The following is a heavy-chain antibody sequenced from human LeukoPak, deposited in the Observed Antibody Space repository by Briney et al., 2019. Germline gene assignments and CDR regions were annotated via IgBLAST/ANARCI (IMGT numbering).Heavy chain of an antibody. Sequence: GGSLRLSCAASGFTFSSYAMSWVRQAPGKGLEWVSAISGSGGSTYYADSVKGRFTISRDNSKNTLYLQMNSLRAEDTAVCYCAKARLSYYYYYMDVWGKGTTVTISS. CDR2: ISGSGGST. V-gene: IGHV3-23*01. CDR1: GFTFSSYA. J-gene: IGHJ6*03. CDR3: AKARLSYYYYYMDV.